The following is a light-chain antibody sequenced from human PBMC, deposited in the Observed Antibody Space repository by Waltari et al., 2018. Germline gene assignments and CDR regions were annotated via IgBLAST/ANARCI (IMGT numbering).Light chain of an antibody. V-gene: IGLV1-40*01. CDR2: GNI. CDR3: QSYDSSLSGVV. J-gene: IGLJ2*01. CDR1: SSNIGAGYD. Sequence: SSNIGAGYDVHWYQQLPGTAPKLLIYGNINRPSGVPDRFSGSKSGTSASLAITGLQAEDEADYYCQSYDSSLSGVVFGGGTKLTVL.